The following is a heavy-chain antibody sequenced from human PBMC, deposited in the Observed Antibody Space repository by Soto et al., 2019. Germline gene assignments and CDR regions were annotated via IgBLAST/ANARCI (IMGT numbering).Heavy chain of an antibody. CDR2: INHSGST. CDR3: SRGNPQYDILTGYYTYYYYGMDV. J-gene: IGHJ6*02. D-gene: IGHD3-9*01. Sequence: PSETLSLTCAVYGGSFSGYYWSWIRQPPGKGLEWIGEINHSGSTNYNPSLKSRVTISVDTSKNQFSLKLSSVTAADTAVYYCSRGNPQYDILTGYYTYYYYGMDVWGQGTTVTVSS. CDR1: GGSFSGYY. V-gene: IGHV4-34*01.